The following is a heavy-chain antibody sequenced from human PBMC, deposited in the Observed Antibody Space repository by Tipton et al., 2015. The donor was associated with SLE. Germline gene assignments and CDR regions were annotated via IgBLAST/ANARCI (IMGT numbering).Heavy chain of an antibody. CDR3: ARGKISTSLDAFEI. CDR2: IYPGDFRT. V-gene: IGHV5-51*03. J-gene: IGHJ3*02. D-gene: IGHD2-2*01. Sequence: QLVQSGAEVKKPGASLKISCQGSGYRFDLYWIGWVRQMPGKGLEWVAGIYPGDFRTTYSPAFQGQVTVSADKSVGSAYLQWSSLKASDTAVYYCARGKISTSLDAFEIWGQGTMVTVSS. CDR1: GYRFDLYW.